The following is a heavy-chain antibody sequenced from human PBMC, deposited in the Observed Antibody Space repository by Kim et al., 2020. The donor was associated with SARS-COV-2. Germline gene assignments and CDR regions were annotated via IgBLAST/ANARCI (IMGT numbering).Heavy chain of an antibody. CDR2: ISDTGAT. V-gene: IGHV4-59*01. D-gene: IGHD3-10*01. CDR1: SGTINKYY. Sequence: SETLSLTCSVSSGTINKYYWSWIRQPPGKGLEWIGYISDTGATSFNPSLKSRVTMSLDASKNQVSLSLSSVFAADTAIYYCARDNWKYTGGSSRLWSYYGMDVWGQGTTVTVSS. CDR3: ARDNWKYTGGSSRLWSYYGMDV. J-gene: IGHJ6*02.